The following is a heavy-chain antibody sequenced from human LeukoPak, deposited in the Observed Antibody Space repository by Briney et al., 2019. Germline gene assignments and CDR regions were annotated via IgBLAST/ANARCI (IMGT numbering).Heavy chain of an antibody. CDR1: GGSISSSSYY. V-gene: IGHV4-39*01. D-gene: IGHD1-20*01. CDR3: SRITGTYYYMDV. CDR2: IYYSGST. Sequence: SETLSLTCTVSGGSISSSSYYWGWIRQPPGKGLEWIGSIYYSGSTYYNPSLESRVTISVDTSKNQFSLKLSSVTAADTAVYYCSRITGTYYYMDVWGKGTTVTVSS. J-gene: IGHJ6*03.